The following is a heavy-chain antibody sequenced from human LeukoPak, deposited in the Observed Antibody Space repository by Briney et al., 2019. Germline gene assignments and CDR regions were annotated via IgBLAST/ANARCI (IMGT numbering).Heavy chain of an antibody. CDR2: IYYSGNT. CDR3: SRLSYYNYYMDV. CDR1: GGSIGSNSYY. V-gene: IGHV4-39*01. J-gene: IGHJ6*03. Sequence: PSETLSLTCTVSGGSIGSNSYYWAWIRQPPGKGLEWVGTIYYSGNTYYNPSLKSRVTISIDTSKNQFSLKLSSVTAADTAVYYSSRLSYYNYYMDVWGKGTTVTVSS.